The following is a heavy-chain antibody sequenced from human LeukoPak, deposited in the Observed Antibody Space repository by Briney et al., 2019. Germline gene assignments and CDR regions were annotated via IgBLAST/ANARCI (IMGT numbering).Heavy chain of an antibody. Sequence: NPAGTLTLTCAASGFSIRTCGLQCLVRQPAGQGLEWIGECHRDRRTRYNPSLTSRVTMSMDYSKNQFSLNVRFVTAADRAVYYCGKTDIYFNPIDYWGPGSLVTVSS. CDR2: CHRDRRT. D-gene: IGHD3-9*01. CDR3: GKTDIYFNPIDY. CDR1: GFSIRTCGL. J-gene: IGHJ4*02. V-gene: IGHV4-4*02.